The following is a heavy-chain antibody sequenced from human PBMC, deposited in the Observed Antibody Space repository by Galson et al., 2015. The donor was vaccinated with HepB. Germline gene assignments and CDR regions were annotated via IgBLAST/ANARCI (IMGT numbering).Heavy chain of an antibody. CDR2: ISSSSSTI. CDR1: GFTFSSYS. V-gene: IGHV3-48*01. Sequence: SLRLSCAASGFTFSSYSMNWVRQAPGKGLEWVSYISSSSSTIYYADSVKGRFTISRDNAKNSLYLQMNSLRAEDTAVYYCARDRVEEPLWFGELGAFDIWGQGTMVTVSS. J-gene: IGHJ3*02. CDR3: ARDRVEEPLWFGELGAFDI. D-gene: IGHD3-10*01.